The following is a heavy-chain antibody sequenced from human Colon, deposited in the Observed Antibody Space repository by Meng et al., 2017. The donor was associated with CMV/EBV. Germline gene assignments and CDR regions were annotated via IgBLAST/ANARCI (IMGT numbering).Heavy chain of an antibody. CDR1: FSRES. CDR3: ARDLGLGYYYDSSGHYGGF. V-gene: IGHV3-30-3*01. CDR2: ISYDGNNK. D-gene: IGHD3-22*01. Sequence: FSRESMHWVRQAPGKGLEWVAVISYDGNNKYYADSVKGRFTISRDDSENTLYLQMTSLRAEDTAVYYCARDLGLGYYYDSSGHYGGFWGQGTLVTVSS. J-gene: IGHJ4*02.